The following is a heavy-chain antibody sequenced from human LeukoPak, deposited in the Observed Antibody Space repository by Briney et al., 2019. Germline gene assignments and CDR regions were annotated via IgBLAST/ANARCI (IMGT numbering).Heavy chain of an antibody. CDR2: IYNSGST. CDR1: GGSISGGSYY. Sequence: SETLSLTCTVSGGSISGGSYYWSWIRQPAGKGLEWIGRIYNSGSTNYNPSLKSRLTTSVDTSKNQFSLKLSSVTAADTAIYYCARHYYGSENYYFDYWGQGTLVTVSS. J-gene: IGHJ4*02. V-gene: IGHV4-61*02. D-gene: IGHD3-10*01. CDR3: ARHYYGSENYYFDY.